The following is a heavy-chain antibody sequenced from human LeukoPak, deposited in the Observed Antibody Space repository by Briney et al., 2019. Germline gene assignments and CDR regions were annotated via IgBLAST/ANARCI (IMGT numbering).Heavy chain of an antibody. D-gene: IGHD2-2*01. CDR1: GYTFIDYA. Sequence: GASVKVSCKASGYTFIDYAINWVRQAPGQGLEWMGWINTNTGNPTYAQGFTGRFVFSLDTSVNTAYLQISILKAQDTAVCFCAREGPGASNWFDSWGQGSLVSVSS. CDR3: AREGPGASNWFDS. J-gene: IGHJ5*01. CDR2: INTNTGNP. V-gene: IGHV7-4-1*02.